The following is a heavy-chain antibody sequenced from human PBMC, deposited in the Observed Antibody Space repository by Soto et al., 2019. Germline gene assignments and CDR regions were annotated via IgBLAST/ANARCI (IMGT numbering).Heavy chain of an antibody. D-gene: IGHD6-19*01. V-gene: IGHV3-23*01. J-gene: IGHJ4*02. CDR3: AKVSNKWAVAQRGYFDY. CDR2: ISATGST. Sequence: EVQVLDSGGGLVQPGGSQRLSCEASGFTFSNYAMSWVRQAPGKGLEWVSTISATGSTLYADSVKGRFTISRDNSKNTVYLQMNFQRAEDTAVYYCAKVSNKWAVAQRGYFDYWGQGTLVTVSA. CDR1: GFTFSNYA.